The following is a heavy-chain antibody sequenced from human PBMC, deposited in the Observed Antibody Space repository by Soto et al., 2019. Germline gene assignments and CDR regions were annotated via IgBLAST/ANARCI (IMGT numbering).Heavy chain of an antibody. V-gene: IGHV3-11*06. Sequence: QVQLVDSGGGLVKPGGSLRLACAASGFSFGDSYMSWVRQAPGKGLEWLSDISGGSSYTNYADSVKGRFTISRDNDKRSLYLEMNSLRADDTAVYYCANTIVAASGYYFDHWGQGNLVTVSS. J-gene: IGHJ4*02. CDR2: ISGGSSYT. CDR3: ANTIVAASGYYFDH. D-gene: IGHD2-21*01. CDR1: GFSFGDSY.